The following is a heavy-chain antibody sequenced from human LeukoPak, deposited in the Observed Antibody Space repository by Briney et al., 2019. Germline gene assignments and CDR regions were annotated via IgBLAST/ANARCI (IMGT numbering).Heavy chain of an antibody. J-gene: IGHJ6*02. CDR2: IYYSGST. CDR3: ARDTFWSGYPDGMDV. Sequence: SETLSLTCTVSGGSISSYYWSWIRQPPGKGLEWIGYIYYSGSTNYNPSLKGRVTISVDTSKNQFSLKLNSVTAADTAVYYCARDTFWSGYPDGMDVWGQGTTVTVSS. CDR1: GGSISSYY. V-gene: IGHV4-59*01. D-gene: IGHD3-3*01.